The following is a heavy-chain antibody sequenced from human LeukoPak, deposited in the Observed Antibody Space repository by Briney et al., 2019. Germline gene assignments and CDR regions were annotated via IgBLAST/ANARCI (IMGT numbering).Heavy chain of an antibody. D-gene: IGHD4-11*01. V-gene: IGHV3-21*01. CDR2: INNVGSHI. Sequence: GGSLRLSCAASGFTFSSSGMNWVRQAPGKGLEWVSSINNVGSHIYYAHSVKGRFTISRDNAKNSLYLQMNSLSDEDTAVYYCARDPTQYLRYGHFDYWGQGTLVTVSS. CDR3: ARDPTQYLRYGHFDY. J-gene: IGHJ4*02. CDR1: GFTFSSSG.